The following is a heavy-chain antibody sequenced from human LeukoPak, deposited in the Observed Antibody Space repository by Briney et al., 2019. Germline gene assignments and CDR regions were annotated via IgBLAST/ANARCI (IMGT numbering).Heavy chain of an antibody. J-gene: IGHJ4*02. CDR1: GFTFSNAW. V-gene: IGHV3-15*01. D-gene: IGHD3-3*01. CDR3: TLFWSGYYRVSRPSTRNDY. Sequence: GGSLRLSSAASGFTFSNAWMSWVRQAPGKGLEWVGRIKSKTDGGTTDYAAPVKGRFTISRDDSKNTLYLQMNSLKTEDTAVYYCTLFWSGYYRVSRPSTRNDYWGQGTLVTVSS. CDR2: IKSKTDGGTT.